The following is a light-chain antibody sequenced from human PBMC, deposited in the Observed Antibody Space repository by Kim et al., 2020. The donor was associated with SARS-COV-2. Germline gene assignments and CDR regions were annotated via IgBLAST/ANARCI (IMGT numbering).Light chain of an antibody. CDR3: NSRDTSDSQWV. Sequence: LGQTVNTTCPVDSIRTSFSIWYQLKPRQAPVLVIFGQDHLPSGIPNRFSGSNSGNQASLTITWAQEEDEAYYYCNSRDTSDSQWVFGGGTQLTVL. CDR1: SIRTSF. CDR2: GQD. J-gene: IGLJ3*02. V-gene: IGLV3-19*01.